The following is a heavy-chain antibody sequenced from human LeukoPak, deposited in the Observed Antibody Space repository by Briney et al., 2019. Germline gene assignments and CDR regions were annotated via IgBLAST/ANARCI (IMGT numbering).Heavy chain of an antibody. J-gene: IGHJ4*02. D-gene: IGHD2-2*01. CDR2: INTDSSDI. Sequence: GGSLRLSCAASGFTFRRYAMNGVRQAPGKGLEWGSYINTDSSDIHYADSVRGRFTISRENARNTLYLQLSSLRAEDSAVYYCARDTFQPGLIDSWGQGTLVTVSS. V-gene: IGHV3-21*05. CDR3: ARDTFQPGLIDS. CDR1: GFTFRRYA.